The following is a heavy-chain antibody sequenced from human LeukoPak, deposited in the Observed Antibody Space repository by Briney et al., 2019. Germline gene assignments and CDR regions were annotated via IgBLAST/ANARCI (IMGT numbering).Heavy chain of an antibody. CDR3: AKVGSSWSFYYYDYMDV. J-gene: IGHJ6*03. D-gene: IGHD6-13*01. Sequence: GGSLRLSCAASGFTFRSYAMSWVRQAPGKGLEWVSAISGSGGSTYYADSVKGRFTISRDNSKNTLYLQMNSLRAEDTAVYYCAKVGSSWSFYYYDYMDVWGKGTTVTVSS. V-gene: IGHV3-23*01. CDR1: GFTFRSYA. CDR2: ISGSGGST.